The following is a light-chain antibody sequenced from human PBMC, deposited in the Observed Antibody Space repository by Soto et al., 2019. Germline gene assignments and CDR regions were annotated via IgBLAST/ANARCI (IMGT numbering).Light chain of an antibody. J-gene: IGKJ5*01. CDR3: QQRSNWPIT. CDR2: DVS. CDR1: QSVRFY. V-gene: IGKV3-11*01. Sequence: EIVLTQSPATLSLSPGERATLSCRASQSVRFYLAWYQQKPGQAPRLLIYDVSNRATGIPARFSGSGSGTDFTLTISSLEPEDFAVYYCQQRSNWPITFGQGTRLEIK.